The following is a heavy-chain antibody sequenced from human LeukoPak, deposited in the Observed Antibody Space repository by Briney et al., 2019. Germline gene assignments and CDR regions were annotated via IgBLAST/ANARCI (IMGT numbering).Heavy chain of an antibody. J-gene: IGHJ4*02. CDR3: ARDSAGNDY. V-gene: IGHV3-7*01. CDR2: IKQDGSER. D-gene: IGHD6-13*01. Sequence: GGSLRLSCAASGFTFSTYWMSWVRQAPGKGLEWVANIKQDGSERYYVDSVKGRFTISRDNAKNSLYLQMNSLRAEDTAMYYCARDSAGNDYWGQGTLVTASS. CDR1: GFTFSTYW.